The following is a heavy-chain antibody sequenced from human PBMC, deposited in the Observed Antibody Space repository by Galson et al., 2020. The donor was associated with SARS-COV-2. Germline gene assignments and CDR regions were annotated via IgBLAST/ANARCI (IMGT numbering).Heavy chain of an antibody. CDR3: TTEKANDYVWGSYRPPFDY. CDR2: IKSKTDGGTT. J-gene: IGHJ4*02. D-gene: IGHD3-16*02. V-gene: IGHV3-15*01. Sequence: GGSLRLSCAASGFTFSNAWMSWVRQAPGKGLEWVGRIKSKTDGGTTDYAAPVKGRFTISRDDSKNTLYLQMNSLKTEDTAVYYCTTEKANDYVWGSYRPPFDYWGQGTLVTVSS. CDR1: GFTFSNAW.